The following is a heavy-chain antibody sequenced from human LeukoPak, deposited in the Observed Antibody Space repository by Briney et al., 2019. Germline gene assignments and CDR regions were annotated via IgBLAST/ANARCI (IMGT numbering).Heavy chain of an antibody. V-gene: IGHV4-59*01. CDR3: ARGLVLATDDAFDI. Sequence: KPSETLSLTCTVSGGSISSYYWSWIRQPPGKGLEWIGYIWDTEITDYNPSLKSRVTISLDTSKNHFSLKLRSVTAADTALYFCARGLVLATDDAFDIWGQGTLVTVSS. CDR1: GGSISSYY. D-gene: IGHD5-12*01. CDR2: IWDTEIT. J-gene: IGHJ3*02.